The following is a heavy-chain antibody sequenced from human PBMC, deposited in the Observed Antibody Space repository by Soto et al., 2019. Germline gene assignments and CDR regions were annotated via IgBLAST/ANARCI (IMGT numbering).Heavy chain of an antibody. J-gene: IGHJ4*02. V-gene: IGHV1-18*01. CDR1: GYTFTSYG. CDR2: ISAYNGNT. Sequence: QVQLVQSGAEVKKPGASVKVSCKASGYTFTSYGISWVRQAPGQGLEWMGWISAYNGNTNYAQKLQGRVTMTTDTTTSTAYMELRSLRSDDTAVYYCAKLARYGSGSPLYYFDYWGQGTLVTVSS. D-gene: IGHD3-10*01. CDR3: AKLARYGSGSPLYYFDY.